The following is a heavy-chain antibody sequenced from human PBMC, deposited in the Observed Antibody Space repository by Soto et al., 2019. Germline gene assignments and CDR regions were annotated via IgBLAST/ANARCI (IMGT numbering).Heavy chain of an antibody. Sequence: HWGAGPLGLLEPPPFPAGVSGGFFGGFNWPWTRRSQGKGLEWIGEINDRGSINYNPSLKSRVSISVDTSKNHYSLNLRSVTAADTAVYYCARESHDILTGPPWVWYFDLWGRGTLVTVSS. CDR3: ARESHDILTGPPWVWYFDL. CDR1: GGFFGGFN. D-gene: IGHD3-9*01. V-gene: IGHV4-34*01. J-gene: IGHJ2*01. CDR2: INDRGSI.